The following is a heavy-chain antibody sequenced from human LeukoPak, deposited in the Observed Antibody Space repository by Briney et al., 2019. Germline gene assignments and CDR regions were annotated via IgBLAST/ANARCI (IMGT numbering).Heavy chain of an antibody. CDR3: AKGSGSSTYDAYDV. CDR2: IYYSGST. J-gene: IGHJ3*01. CDR1: GGSISSSSYY. D-gene: IGHD1-26*01. Sequence: SETLSLTCTVSGGSISSSSYYRGWIRQPPGKGLEWIGSIYYSGSTYYNPSLKSRVTISVDTSKNQFSLKLSSVTAADTAVYYCAKGSGSSTYDAYDVWGQGTMVTVSS. V-gene: IGHV4-39*07.